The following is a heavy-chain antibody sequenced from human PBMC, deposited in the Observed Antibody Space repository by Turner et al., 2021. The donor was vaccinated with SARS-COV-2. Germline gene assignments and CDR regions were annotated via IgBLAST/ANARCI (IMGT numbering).Heavy chain of an antibody. D-gene: IGHD3-10*01. CDR1: GSTFDDYG. CDR2: INWNGGST. J-gene: IGHJ4*02. CDR3: ARDRGEGWFGESHYFDY. Sequence: EVQLVESGGGVVRPGGFLRLSCAASGSTFDDYGMSWVRQAPGKGLEWVSGINWNGGSTGYADSVKGRFTISRDNAKNSLYLQMNSLRAEDTALYYCARDRGEGWFGESHYFDYWGQGTLVTVSS. V-gene: IGHV3-20*04.